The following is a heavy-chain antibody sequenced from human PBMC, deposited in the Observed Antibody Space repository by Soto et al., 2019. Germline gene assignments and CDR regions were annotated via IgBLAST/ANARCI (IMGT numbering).Heavy chain of an antibody. CDR2: INHSGST. CDR3: AGSWHGEGYGDYSYYFDY. J-gene: IGHJ4*02. Sequence: SETLSLTCAVYGGSFSGYYWSWIRQPPGKGLEWIGEINHSGSTNYNPSLKSRVTISVDTSKNQFSLKLSSVTAADTAVYYCAGSWHGEGYGDYSYYFDYWGQGTLVTVSS. CDR1: GGSFSGYY. V-gene: IGHV4-34*01. D-gene: IGHD4-17*01.